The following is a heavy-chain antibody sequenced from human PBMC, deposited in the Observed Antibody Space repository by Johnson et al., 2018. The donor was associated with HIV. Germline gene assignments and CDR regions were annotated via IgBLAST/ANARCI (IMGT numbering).Heavy chain of an antibody. V-gene: IGHV3-30*02. CDR1: GFTFSSYG. Sequence: QVQLVESGGGVVQPGGSLRLSCAASGFTFSSYGMHWVRQAPGKGLEWVAFIRYDGSNKYYVDSVKGRFTISSYNSRNTLYLQMTKLRTEETAVYYCAKGEAQEGWIQLWSYAFDFWGRGTMVTVSS. CDR3: AKGEAQEGWIQLWSYAFDF. CDR2: IRYDGSNK. J-gene: IGHJ3*01. D-gene: IGHD5-18*01.